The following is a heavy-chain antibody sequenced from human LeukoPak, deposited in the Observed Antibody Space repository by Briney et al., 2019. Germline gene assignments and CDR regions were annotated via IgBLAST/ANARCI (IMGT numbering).Heavy chain of an antibody. CDR1: GFTVSSNY. V-gene: IGHV3-53*01. CDR2: IYSGGST. Sequence: GVSLRLSCAASGFTVSSNYMSWVRQSPGKGLEWFSVIYSGGSTYYADSVKGRFTISRDNSKNTLSLKMNSLRAEDTAVYYCARGTYSSSWYPVDYWGQGTLVTVSS. J-gene: IGHJ4*02. D-gene: IGHD6-13*01. CDR3: ARGTYSSSWYPVDY.